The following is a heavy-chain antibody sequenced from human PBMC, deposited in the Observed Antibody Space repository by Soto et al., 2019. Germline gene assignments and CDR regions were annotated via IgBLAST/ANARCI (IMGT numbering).Heavy chain of an antibody. D-gene: IGHD3-3*01. Sequence: QVQLVQSGAEVKKPGASVKVSCKASGYTFTSYGISWVRQAPGQGLEWMGWISAYNGNTNYAQKLQGRVTMTTDTSTSTAYMELRSLRSDDTAVYYCARTYYDFLSGPKPLTYFDSWCQGTLVTVSS. J-gene: IGHJ4*02. CDR2: ISAYNGNT. CDR1: GYTFTSYG. CDR3: ARTYYDFLSGPKPLTYFDS. V-gene: IGHV1-18*01.